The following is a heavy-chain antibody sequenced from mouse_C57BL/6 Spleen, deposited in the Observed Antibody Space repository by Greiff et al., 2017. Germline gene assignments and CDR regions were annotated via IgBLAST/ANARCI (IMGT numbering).Heavy chain of an antibody. CDR2: IDPSDSYT. CDR1: GYTFTSYW. D-gene: IGHD2-3*01. CDR3: ARRNGYYYWYFDV. V-gene: IGHV1-50*01. J-gene: IGHJ1*03. Sequence: QVQLQQPGAELVKPGASVKLSCKASGYTFTSYWMQWVKQRPGQGLEWIGEIDPSDSYTNYNQKFKGKATLTVDTSSSTAYMQLSSLTSEDSAVYYCARRNGYYYWYFDVWGTGTTVTVSS.